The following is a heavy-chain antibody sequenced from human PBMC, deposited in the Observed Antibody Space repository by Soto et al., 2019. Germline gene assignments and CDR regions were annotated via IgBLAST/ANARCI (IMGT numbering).Heavy chain of an antibody. CDR1: GYTFTRYG. J-gene: IGHJ6*02. Sequence: ASVKVSCKASGYTFTRYGISWVRQAPGQGLEWMGWISGYNGDTNYAQKVQGRVTMTIDTSTSTAYMELRSLTSDDTAIYYCAKNGQLPYYDYGMDVWG. CDR2: ISGYNGDT. CDR3: AKNGQLPYYDYGMDV. D-gene: IGHD1-1*01. V-gene: IGHV1-18*01.